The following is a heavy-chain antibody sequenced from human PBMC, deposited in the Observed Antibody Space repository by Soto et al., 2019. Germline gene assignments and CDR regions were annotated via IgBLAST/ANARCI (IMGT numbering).Heavy chain of an antibody. V-gene: IGHV1-3*01. CDR3: GGDFGGIFGVVNPSRYCYGLDV. Sequence: ASVKVSCKASGYTFTSYAMHWVRQAPGQRLEWMGWINAGNGNTKYSQKFQGRVTITRDTSASTAYMELSSLRSEDPAVYFCGGDFGGIFGVVNPSRYCYGLDVWGQGTTVTVTS. CDR1: GYTFTSYA. CDR2: INAGNGNT. D-gene: IGHD3-3*01. J-gene: IGHJ6*02.